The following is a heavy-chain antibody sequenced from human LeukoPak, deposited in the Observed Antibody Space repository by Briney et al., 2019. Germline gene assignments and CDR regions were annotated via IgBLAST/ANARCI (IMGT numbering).Heavy chain of an antibody. CDR2: IIPIFGTA. V-gene: IGHV1-69*05. Sequence: SVKVSCKASGGTFSSYAISWVRQAPGQGLEWMGGIIPIFGTANYAQKFQGRVTITTDKSTSTAYMELSSLRSEDTAVYYCARGTVGATYFDYWGQGTLVTVSS. J-gene: IGHJ4*02. CDR1: GGTFSSYA. D-gene: IGHD1-26*01. CDR3: ARGTVGATYFDY.